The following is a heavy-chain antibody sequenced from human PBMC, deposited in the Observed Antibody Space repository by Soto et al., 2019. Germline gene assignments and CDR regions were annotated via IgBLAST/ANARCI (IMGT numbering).Heavy chain of an antibody. V-gene: IGHV3-23*01. Sequence: GGSLRLSCAASGFTFRTYAMNWVRQAPGKGLEWISAISGSGSFTHYADSVRGRFTISRDNSQNQLYLQMNNLRGDDTAMYYCAKIPTGSGSSKFDYWGLGIQVTVSS. CDR1: GFTFRTYA. CDR3: AKIPTGSGSSKFDY. J-gene: IGHJ4*02. D-gene: IGHD3-10*01. CDR2: ISGSGSFT.